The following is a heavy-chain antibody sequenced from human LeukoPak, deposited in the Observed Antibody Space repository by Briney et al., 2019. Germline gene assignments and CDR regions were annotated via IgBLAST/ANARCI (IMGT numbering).Heavy chain of an antibody. V-gene: IGHV3-21*01. CDR3: ARDVVVAAKLDY. CDR2: ISSGSSYI. Sequence: PGGSLRLSCAASGFTFSSYSMNWVRQAPGKGLEWVSSISSGSSYIYYADSVKGRFTISRDNAKNSLYLQMNSLRAEDTAVYYCARDVVVAAKLDYWGQGTLVTVSS. J-gene: IGHJ4*02. D-gene: IGHD2-15*01. CDR1: GFTFSSYS.